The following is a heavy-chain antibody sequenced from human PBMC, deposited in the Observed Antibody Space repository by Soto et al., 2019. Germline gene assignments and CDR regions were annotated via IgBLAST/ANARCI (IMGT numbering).Heavy chain of an antibody. CDR3: ARYRGGSFYFDY. Sequence: SETLSLTCTVSGGSISSYYWSWIRQPPGKGLEWIGYIYYSGSTNYNPSIKSRVNISVDTSKNQFSLKLSSVTAADTAVYYCARYRGGSFYFDYWGQGTLVTVSS. CDR2: IYYSGST. D-gene: IGHD1-26*01. V-gene: IGHV4-59*01. J-gene: IGHJ4*02. CDR1: GGSISSYY.